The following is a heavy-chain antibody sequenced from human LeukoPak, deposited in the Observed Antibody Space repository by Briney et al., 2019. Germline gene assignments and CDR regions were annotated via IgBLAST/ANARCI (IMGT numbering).Heavy chain of an antibody. V-gene: IGHV3-7*01. CDR2: IKQDGSQK. CDR3: AREMGEMALDY. J-gene: IGHJ4*02. CDR1: GFTFTNHW. D-gene: IGHD5-24*01. Sequence: GGSLRLSCAVSGFTFTNHWMHWVRQAPGKGLEWVANIKQDGSQKNYVDAVRGRFTNSRDNAKNSLYLQMNSLRAEDTAVYYCAREMGEMALDYWGQGTLVTVSS.